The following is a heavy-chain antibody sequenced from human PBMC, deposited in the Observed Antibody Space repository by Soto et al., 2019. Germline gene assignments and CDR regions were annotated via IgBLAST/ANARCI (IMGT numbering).Heavy chain of an antibody. V-gene: IGHV3-30*03. CDR3: ARDRGHVEWLPRQIDY. J-gene: IGHJ4*02. D-gene: IGHD3-3*01. CDR1: GFTFSVYD. CDR2: ISYDETNK. Sequence: QVQLVESGGGVVQPGRSLRLSCVARGFTFSVYDMHWVRQTPGKGLEWVAAISYDETNKYSADSVKGRFTISRDNSKYILYLQMNSLRGEDTAVYYCARDRGHVEWLPRQIDYWGQGTTVTVSS.